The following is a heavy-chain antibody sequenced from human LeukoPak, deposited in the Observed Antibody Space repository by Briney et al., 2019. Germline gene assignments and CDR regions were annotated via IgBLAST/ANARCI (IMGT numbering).Heavy chain of an antibody. CDR3: AKDKGKNSFDY. CDR1: GFTFSNSG. Sequence: GGSLRLSCAASGFTFSNSGMHWVRQAPGKGLEGVTFIWHDGSNKYYAESVKGRFTISRDNSKNTVYLQMNNLRAEDTAVYYCAKDKGKNSFDYWGQGTLVTVSS. J-gene: IGHJ4*02. V-gene: IGHV3-30*02. CDR2: IWHDGSNK. D-gene: IGHD4-23*01.